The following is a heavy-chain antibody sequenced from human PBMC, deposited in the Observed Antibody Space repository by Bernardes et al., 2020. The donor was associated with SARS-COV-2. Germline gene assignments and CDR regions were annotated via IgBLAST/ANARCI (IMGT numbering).Heavy chain of an antibody. D-gene: IGHD6-19*01. CDR3: AKVGAGLDY. CDR1: GGSISSDNYY. CDR2: VSTSGIT. J-gene: IGHJ4*02. V-gene: IGHV4-61*02. Sequence: SETLSLTCSVSGGSISSDNYYWSWIRQPAGKGLEWIGRVSTSGITSYDPSLESRVTMSADASKNQFFLHLSSVTAADTALYYCAKVGAGLDYWGQGTLVTVSS.